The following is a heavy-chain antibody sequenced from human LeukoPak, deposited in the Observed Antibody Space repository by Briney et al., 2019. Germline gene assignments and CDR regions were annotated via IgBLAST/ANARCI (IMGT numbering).Heavy chain of an antibody. V-gene: IGHV1-2*02. CDR1: GYTFTGYY. CDR3: ARAGGTWLRKELTIDY. CDR2: INPNSGGT. Sequence: ASVKASCKASGYTFTGYYMHWVRQAPGQGLEWMGWINPNSGGTNYAQKFQGRVTMTRDTSISTAYMELSRLRSDDTAVYYCARAGGTWLRKELTIDYWGQGTLVTVSS. J-gene: IGHJ4*02. D-gene: IGHD3-22*01.